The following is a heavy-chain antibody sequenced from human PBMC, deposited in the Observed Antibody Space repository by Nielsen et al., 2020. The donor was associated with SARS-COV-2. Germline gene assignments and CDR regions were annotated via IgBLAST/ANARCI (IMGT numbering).Heavy chain of an antibody. CDR2: IYPDDSDA. D-gene: IGHD3-16*01. J-gene: IGHJ5*02. Sequence: GESLKISCKASGYKFTDNWIGWVRQMPGKGLEWMGIIYPDDSDARYSPSFQGQVTISADKSTSTAYLQWSSLKASDTAMYYCARRSIGDTNWLDPWGQGTLVTVSS. CDR1: GYKFTDNW. V-gene: IGHV5-51*01. CDR3: ARRSIGDTNWLDP.